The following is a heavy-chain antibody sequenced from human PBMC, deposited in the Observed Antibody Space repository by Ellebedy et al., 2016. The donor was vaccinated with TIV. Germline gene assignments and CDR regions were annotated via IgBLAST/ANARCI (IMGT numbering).Heavy chain of an antibody. J-gene: IGHJ4*02. CDR3: GRVVKIGDQGAH. D-gene: IGHD3-16*01. CDR1: GGSISDGNYY. CDR2: IYYSGST. Sequence: SETLSLTXTVSGGSISDGNYYWGWIRRPPGKGLEWIGYIYYSGSTYYNPSLQSRTTMSVDTSENQFSLNLSSVTAADTAVYYCGRVVKIGDQGAHWGQGTLVTVSS. V-gene: IGHV4-30-4*08.